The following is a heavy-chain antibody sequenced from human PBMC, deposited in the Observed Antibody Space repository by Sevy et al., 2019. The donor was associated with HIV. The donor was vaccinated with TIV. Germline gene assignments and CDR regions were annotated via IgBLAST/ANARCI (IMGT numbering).Heavy chain of an antibody. V-gene: IGHV3-11*01. CDR1: GFTLSDYY. CDR2: ISGSSSAI. J-gene: IGHJ4*02. CDR3: VGRPYSSAYSWSYHFDY. D-gene: IGHD3-16*01. Sequence: GSLRLSCAASGFTLSDYYMSWIRQAPGKGLEWISYISGSSSAIVYADSVKGRFAISRNNAKNSLYLHMDNLRAEDTAVYFCVGRPYSSAYSWSYHFDYWGQGTLVTVSS.